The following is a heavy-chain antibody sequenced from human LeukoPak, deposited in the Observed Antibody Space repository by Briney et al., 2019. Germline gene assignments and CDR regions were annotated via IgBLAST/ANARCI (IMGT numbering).Heavy chain of an antibody. Sequence: SETLSLTCSVSDDSITMYYWTWIRQPPGKGLEWIGLIHSSGSTSYNPSLQSRVTMSIDRSKSQFSLNLKSVTAADTAVYFCAAALFRVKVVRGPTTFDYWGRGTLVTVSS. CDR1: DDSITMYY. CDR3: AAALFRVKVVRGPTTFDY. CDR2: IHSSGST. J-gene: IGHJ4*02. V-gene: IGHV4-4*07. D-gene: IGHD3-10*01.